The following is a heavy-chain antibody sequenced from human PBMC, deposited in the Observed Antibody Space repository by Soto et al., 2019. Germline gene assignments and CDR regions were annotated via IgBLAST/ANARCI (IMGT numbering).Heavy chain of an antibody. Sequence: LSLTCAVYGGSFSGYYWSWIRQPPGKGLEWIGEINHSGSTNYNPSLKSRVTISVDTSKNQFSLKLSSVTAADTAVYYCARPIAVAGTVWFDPWGQGTLVTVSS. CDR1: GGSFSGYY. D-gene: IGHD6-19*01. J-gene: IGHJ5*02. CDR2: INHSGST. V-gene: IGHV4-34*01. CDR3: ARPIAVAGTVWFDP.